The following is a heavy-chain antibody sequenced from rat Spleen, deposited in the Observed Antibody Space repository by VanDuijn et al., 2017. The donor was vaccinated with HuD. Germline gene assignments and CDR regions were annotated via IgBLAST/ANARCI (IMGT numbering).Heavy chain of an antibody. CDR3: ARSDGTHYYLPFAD. J-gene: IGHJ3*01. CDR1: GHSIDSSYR. CDR2: INSAGST. V-gene: IGHV3-3*01. D-gene: IGHD1-1*01. Sequence: EVQLQESGPGLVKPSQSLSLTCSVTGHSIDSSYRWNWIRKFPGNKLEWMGYINSAGSTNYNPSLKSQISISRDTSKNQFFLQVDSVSTEDTVTYYCARSDGTHYYLPFADWGQGTLVTVSS.